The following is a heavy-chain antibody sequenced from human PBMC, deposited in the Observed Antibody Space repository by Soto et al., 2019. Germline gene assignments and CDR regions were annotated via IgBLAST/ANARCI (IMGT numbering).Heavy chain of an antibody. D-gene: IGHD1-26*01. V-gene: IGHV1-69*13. Sequence: SVKVSCKASGGTFSSYAISWVRQAPGQGLEWMGGIIPIFGTANYAQEFQGRVTITADESTSTAYMELSSLRSEDTAVYYCARVGSYYHNYYYGMDVWGQGTTVTVSS. CDR3: ARVGSYYHNYYYGMDV. CDR2: IIPIFGTA. J-gene: IGHJ6*02. CDR1: GGTFSSYA.